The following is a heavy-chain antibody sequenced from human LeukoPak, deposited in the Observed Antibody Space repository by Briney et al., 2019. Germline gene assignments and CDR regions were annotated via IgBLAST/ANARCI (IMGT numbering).Heavy chain of an antibody. V-gene: IGHV3-48*01. CDR2: ISSSSSTI. D-gene: IGHD3-9*01. Sequence: GGSLRLSCAASGFTFSSYSMNWVRQAPGKGLEWVSYISSSSSTIYYADSVKGRFTISRDNAKNSLYLQMNSLRAEDTAVYYCARGVAGYWSDYWGQGTLVTVSS. CDR3: ARGVAGYWSDY. CDR1: GFTFSSYS. J-gene: IGHJ4*02.